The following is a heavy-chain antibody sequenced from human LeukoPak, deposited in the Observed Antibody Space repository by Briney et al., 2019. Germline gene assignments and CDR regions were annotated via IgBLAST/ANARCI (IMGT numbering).Heavy chain of an antibody. CDR3: AKDEVYRSSWYGSVDY. J-gene: IGHJ4*02. CDR2: ISYDGSNK. D-gene: IGHD6-13*01. Sequence: GGSLRLSCAASGFTFSSYGMHWVRQAPGKGLEWVAVISYDGSNKYYADSVKGRFTISRDNSKNTLYLQMNSLRAEDAAVYYCAKDEVYRSSWYGSVDYWGQGTLVTVSS. V-gene: IGHV3-30*18. CDR1: GFTFSSYG.